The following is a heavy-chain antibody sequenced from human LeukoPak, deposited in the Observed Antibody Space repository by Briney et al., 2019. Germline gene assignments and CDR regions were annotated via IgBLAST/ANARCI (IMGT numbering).Heavy chain of an antibody. CDR3: ARNAYSSSWYATPFDY. D-gene: IGHD6-13*01. J-gene: IGHJ4*02. CDR2: IKQDGSEK. Sequence: GGSLRLSCAASGFTFSSYWMRSVRQAPGQGLESVANIKQDGSEKYYVDSVKGRFTISRDNAKNSLYLQMNSLRAEDTAVYYCARNAYSSSWYATPFDYWGQGTLVTVSS. V-gene: IGHV3-7*04. CDR1: GFTFSSYW.